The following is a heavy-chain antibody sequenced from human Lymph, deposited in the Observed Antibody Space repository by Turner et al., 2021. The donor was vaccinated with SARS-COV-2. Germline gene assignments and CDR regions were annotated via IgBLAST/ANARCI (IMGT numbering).Heavy chain of an antibody. CDR3: AREMGSGSDY. D-gene: IGHD3-10*01. V-gene: IGHV3-30*04. Sequence: QAQPVESGGGVVQPGRSLVLPCTASGFTFSSYAMHWVRQAPGKGLEWVSLISYDGGNKYYADSVKGRFTISRDNSKNTLYLQMNSLRTGDTAVYYCAREMGSGSDYWGQGTLVTVSS. CDR2: ISYDGGNK. J-gene: IGHJ4*02. CDR1: GFTFSSYA.